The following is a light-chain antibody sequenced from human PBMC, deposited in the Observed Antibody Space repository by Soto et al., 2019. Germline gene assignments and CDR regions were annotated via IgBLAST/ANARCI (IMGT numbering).Light chain of an antibody. J-gene: IGKJ1*01. CDR1: QSVSSSY. V-gene: IGKV3-20*01. Sequence: EIVLTQSPGTLSLSPGERATLSCRASQSVSSSYLAWYQQKPGKAPRLLIYGASSRATGIPDKFSGSGSGTDFTLTISSLEPEDFAVYYCLQYGSSAWTFGQGTKVELK. CDR2: GAS. CDR3: LQYGSSAWT.